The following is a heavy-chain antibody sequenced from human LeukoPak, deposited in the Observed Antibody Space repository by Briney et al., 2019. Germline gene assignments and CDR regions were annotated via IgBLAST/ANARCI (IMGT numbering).Heavy chain of an antibody. CDR1: GFTFSGSW. CDR2: INSDGSST. D-gene: IGHD3-16*01. V-gene: IGHV3-74*01. J-gene: IGHJ4*02. Sequence: TGGSLRLSCAASGFTFSGSWMHWVRQAPGKGLVWVSRINSDGSSTSYADSVKGRFTIPRDNAKNTLYLQMNSLRAEDAAVYYCASAGYLGDWGQGTLVTVSS. CDR3: ASAGYLGD.